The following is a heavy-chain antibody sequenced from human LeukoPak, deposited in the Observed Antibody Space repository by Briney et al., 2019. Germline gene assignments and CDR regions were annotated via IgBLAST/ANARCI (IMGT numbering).Heavy chain of an antibody. CDR3: ARDARYYYGSGTVFDY. Sequence: SETLSLTCAVSGGSISSSNWWSWVRQPPGKGLERIGEIYHSGSTNYNPSLKSRVTISVDKSKNQFSLKLSSVTAADTAVYYCARDARYYYGSGTVFDYWGQGTLVTVSS. J-gene: IGHJ4*02. D-gene: IGHD3-10*01. V-gene: IGHV4-4*02. CDR1: GGSISSSNW. CDR2: IYHSGST.